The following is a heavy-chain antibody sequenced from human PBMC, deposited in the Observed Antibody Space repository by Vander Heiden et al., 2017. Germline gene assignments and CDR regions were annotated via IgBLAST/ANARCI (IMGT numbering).Heavy chain of an antibody. CDR1: AYTLGALS. V-gene: IGHV1-24*01. J-gene: IGHJ6*02. CDR3: ATEAGNVVTTPPFYYYGLDV. Sequence: QVQLVQSGAESKKPGASVKVSCTVSAYTLGALSMHWLRQAPGKGLEWMGGLDPESGETVYAPAFVGRVTMTEDTFPDTAYMELSSLRSEDTAVYYCATEAGNVVTTPPFYYYGLDVWGQGTTVTVSS. D-gene: IGHD4-17*01. CDR2: LDPESGET.